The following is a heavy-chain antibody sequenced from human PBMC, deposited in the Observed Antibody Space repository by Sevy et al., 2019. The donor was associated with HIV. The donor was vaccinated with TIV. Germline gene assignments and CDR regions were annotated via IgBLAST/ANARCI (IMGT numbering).Heavy chain of an antibody. CDR2: TGGRGRAT. CDR3: AKDVVAVVGDAFDV. Sequence: GGSLRLSCAASGFPFSSYAMNWVRQGPGKGLEWVSATGGRGRATYYADSVKGRFTISIDNSKNTLYRQMDSLRAEDTAVYYCAKDVVAVVGDAFDVWGQGTMVTVSS. J-gene: IGHJ3*01. V-gene: IGHV3-23*01. D-gene: IGHD2-15*01. CDR1: GFPFSSYA.